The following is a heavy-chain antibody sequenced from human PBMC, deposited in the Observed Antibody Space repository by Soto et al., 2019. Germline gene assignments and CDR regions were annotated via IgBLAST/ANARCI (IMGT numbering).Heavy chain of an antibody. CDR2: VSGSGGTT. J-gene: IGHJ4*02. Sequence: QLLESGGGLAQPGGSLRLSCAASGFTFSSYGMSWVRQAPGKGLEWVSGVSGSGGTTYYADSVKGRFTISRDNSKNTVYLQMNSLRAEDTAVYYCAKDLYDSSGRDYWGQGTLVTVSS. D-gene: IGHD3-22*01. CDR1: GFTFSSYG. V-gene: IGHV3-23*01. CDR3: AKDLYDSSGRDY.